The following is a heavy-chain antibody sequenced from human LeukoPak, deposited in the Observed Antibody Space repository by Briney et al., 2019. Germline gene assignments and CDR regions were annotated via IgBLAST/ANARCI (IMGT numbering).Heavy chain of an antibody. CDR2: INPNSGGT. CDR1: GYTFTGYY. V-gene: IGHV1-2*02. Sequence: AAVTVSCKASGYTFTGYYMHWLRQAPGQGLEWMGWINPNSGGTNYAQKFQGRVTMTRDTSISTAYMELSRLRSDDTAVYYCARALGYCSGGSCRRWFDPWGQGTLVTVSS. D-gene: IGHD2-15*01. J-gene: IGHJ5*02. CDR3: ARALGYCSGGSCRRWFDP.